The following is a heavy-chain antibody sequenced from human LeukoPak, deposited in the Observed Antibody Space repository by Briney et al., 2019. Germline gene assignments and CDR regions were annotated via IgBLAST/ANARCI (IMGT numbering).Heavy chain of an antibody. V-gene: IGHV4-30-2*01. CDR1: GGSISSGGYY. CDR2: IYHSGST. J-gene: IGHJ4*02. CDR3: ARTYIGGSYPFDH. D-gene: IGHD1-26*01. Sequence: SETLSLTCTVSGGSISSGGYYWSWIRQPPGKGLEWVGYIYHSGSTYYNPSLKSRVTISVDRSKNQFSLKLSSVTAADTAVYYCARTYIGGSYPFDHWGQGTLVTVSS.